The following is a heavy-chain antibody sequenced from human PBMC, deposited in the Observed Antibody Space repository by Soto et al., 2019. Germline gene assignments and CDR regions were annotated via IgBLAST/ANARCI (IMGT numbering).Heavy chain of an antibody. J-gene: IGHJ4*02. CDR1: GFTFSSYA. V-gene: IGHV3-23*01. CDR3: AKGWGSGWFPYYFDY. CDR2: ISGSGDST. D-gene: IGHD6-19*01. Sequence: GGSLRLSCAASGFTFSSYAMNWVRQAPGKGLEWVASISGSGDSTYYADSVKGRFTISRDNSKNTLDLQMNSLRAEDTAVYYCAKGWGSGWFPYYFDYWGQGTLVTVSS.